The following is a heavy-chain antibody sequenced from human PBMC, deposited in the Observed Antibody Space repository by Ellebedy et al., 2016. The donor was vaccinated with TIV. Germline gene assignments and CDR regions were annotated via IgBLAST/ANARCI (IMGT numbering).Heavy chain of an antibody. CDR3: ARAPPGSGPDC. CDR1: GFTFSNYW. CDR2: INSDGSDI. D-gene: IGHD6-19*01. V-gene: IGHV3-74*01. Sequence: GGSLRLSXSASGFTFSNYWMHWVRQAPGEGLVWVSRINSDGSDIIYADSVRGRFTVSRDNSKNTLYLQMNSLRPEDTAVYYCARAPPGSGPDCWGQGTLVTVSS. J-gene: IGHJ4*02.